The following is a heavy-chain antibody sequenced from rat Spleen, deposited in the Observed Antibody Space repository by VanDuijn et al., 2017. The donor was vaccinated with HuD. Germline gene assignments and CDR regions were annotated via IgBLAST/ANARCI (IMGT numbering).Heavy chain of an antibody. J-gene: IGHJ2*01. CDR3: ARHSLYYYSRYIHEYFDN. V-gene: IGHV5S13*01. D-gene: IGHD1-2*01. CDR1: GFTFSNYD. CDR2: ISTGGGNT. Sequence: EVQLVESGGGLVQPGRSLKLSCAASGFTFSNYDMAWVRQAPTKGLEWIASISTGGGNTYYRDSVKGRFTISRDNAKNTLYLQMNSLRSEDTATYYCARHSLYYYSRYIHEYFDNWGQGVMVTVSS.